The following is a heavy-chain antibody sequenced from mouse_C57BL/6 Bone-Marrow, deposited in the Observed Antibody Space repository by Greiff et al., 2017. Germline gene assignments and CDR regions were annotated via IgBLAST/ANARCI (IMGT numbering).Heavy chain of an antibody. Sequence: QVHVQQPGAELVKPGASVKLSCPASGYTFTSYCMHWVKQRPGHGLEWIGMIHPNSGSNNYNEKFKSKATLTVDKSSSTAYMQLSSLTSEDSAVYYCARPYYSNYVNAMDYWGQGTSVTVSS. J-gene: IGHJ4*01. CDR1: GYTFTSYC. V-gene: IGHV1-64*01. CDR2: IHPNSGSN. CDR3: ARPYYSNYVNAMDY. D-gene: IGHD2-5*01.